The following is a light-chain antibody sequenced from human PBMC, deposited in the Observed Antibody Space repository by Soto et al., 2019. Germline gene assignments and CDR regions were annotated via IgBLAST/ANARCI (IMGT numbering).Light chain of an antibody. CDR1: KSVSSSY. V-gene: IGKV3-20*01. J-gene: IGKJ2*01. CDR3: QQYGSSPPYT. CDR2: GAS. Sequence: EIVLTQSPGTLSLSPGERATLSCRASKSVSSSYLAWYQQKPGQAPRLLIYGASSRATGIPDRFSGSGSGTDFTLTISRLEPEDVAVYYCQQYGSSPPYTFGQGTKLEIK.